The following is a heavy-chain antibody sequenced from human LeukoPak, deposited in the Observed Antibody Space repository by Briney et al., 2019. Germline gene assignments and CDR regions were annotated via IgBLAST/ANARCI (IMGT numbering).Heavy chain of an antibody. CDR3: ARDGRTGSYYYYGMDV. D-gene: IGHD3-10*01. CDR1: GFTFSSYA. V-gene: IGHV3-23*01. CDR2: ISGSGGST. Sequence: PGGSLRLSCAASGFTFSSYAMSWVRQAPGKGLEWVSAISGSGGSTYYADSVKGRFTISRDNSKNTLYLQMNSLRAEDTAVYYCARDGRTGSYYYYGMDVWGQGTTVTVSS. J-gene: IGHJ6*02.